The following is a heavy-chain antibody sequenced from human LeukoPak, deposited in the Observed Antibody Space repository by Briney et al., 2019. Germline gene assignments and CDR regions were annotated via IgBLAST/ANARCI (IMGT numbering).Heavy chain of an antibody. J-gene: IGHJ4*02. Sequence: GGSLRLSCAASGFTFSNYWMHWVRQAPGKGLVWVSRINSDGSSTSYADSVKGRFTISRDNAKNTLYLQMNSLRAEDTAVYYCARDNLYYYDSRGYCFDYWGQGTLVAVSS. CDR2: INSDGSST. CDR3: ARDNLYYYDSRGYCFDY. D-gene: IGHD3-22*01. V-gene: IGHV3-74*01. CDR1: GFTFSNYW.